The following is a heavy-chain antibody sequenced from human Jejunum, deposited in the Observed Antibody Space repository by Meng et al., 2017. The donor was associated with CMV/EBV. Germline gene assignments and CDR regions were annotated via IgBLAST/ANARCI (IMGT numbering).Heavy chain of an antibody. Sequence: VRRGGAGGGLVKPGAPLCLCCAAPGFTFSCDNSRGVSQAAGKGRGWDSSIISGSRYTNHADAVKSRFTISGDNAKNSLYLQMDSLRVEDTAVYYCARWGPSCYADYWGQGTLVTVSS. CDR2: IISGSRYT. CDR3: ARWGPSCYADY. D-gene: IGHD2-2*01. V-gene: IGHV3-21*04. J-gene: IGHJ4*02. CDR1: GFTFSCDN.